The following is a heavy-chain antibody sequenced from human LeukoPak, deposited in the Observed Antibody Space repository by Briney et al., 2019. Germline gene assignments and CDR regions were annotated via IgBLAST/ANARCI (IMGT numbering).Heavy chain of an antibody. CDR1: GFTFSSYG. D-gene: IGHD2-2*01. CDR3: AKALVVPAASDLRYSYANG. Sequence: GGSLRLSCAASGFTFSSYGMHWVRQAPGKGLEWVAFIRYDGSNKYYADSVKGRFTISRDNSKNTLYLQMNSLRAEDTAVYYCAKALVVPAASDLRYSYANGWGQGTLVTVSS. V-gene: IGHV3-30*02. CDR2: IRYDGSNK. J-gene: IGHJ4*02.